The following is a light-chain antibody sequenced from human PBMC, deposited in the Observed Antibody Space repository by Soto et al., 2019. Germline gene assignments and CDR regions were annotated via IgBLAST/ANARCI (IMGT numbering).Light chain of an antibody. V-gene: IGKV1-12*01. CDR3: QQANSFPLT. Sequence: DIQMTQSPSTLFASVGDRVTITCRASQSISSYLNWYQQKPGKAPKLLIYAASSLQSGVPSRFSGSGSGTDFTLTISSLQPEDFATYYCQQANSFPLTFGGGTKVDIK. CDR1: QSISSY. J-gene: IGKJ4*01. CDR2: AAS.